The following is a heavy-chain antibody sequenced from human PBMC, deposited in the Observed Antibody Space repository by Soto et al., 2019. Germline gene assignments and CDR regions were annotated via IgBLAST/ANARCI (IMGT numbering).Heavy chain of an antibody. CDR2: ISAYNGNT. CDR1: EYSFTGYY. J-gene: IGHJ4*02. V-gene: IGHV1-18*04. D-gene: IGHD6-19*01. Sequence: ASVKVSCKASEYSFTGYYMHWVRQAPGQGLEWMGWISAYNGNTNYAQKLQGRVTMTTDTSTSTAYMELRSLRSDDTAVYYCARVDSGGWYVRMPSYYFDYWGQGTLVTVSS. CDR3: ARVDSGGWYVRMPSYYFDY.